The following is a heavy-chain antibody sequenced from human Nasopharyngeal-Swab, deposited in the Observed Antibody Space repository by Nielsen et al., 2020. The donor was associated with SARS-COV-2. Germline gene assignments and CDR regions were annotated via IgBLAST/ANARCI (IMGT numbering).Heavy chain of an antibody. CDR3: AKDKGRGISPVEGSLDI. J-gene: IGHJ3*02. D-gene: IGHD4-23*01. Sequence: SLKLSCAASGFTFDDHAMHWVRPAPGKGLEWVSGIIWNGGSRGYADSVKGRFTISSDSAKKSLYLQMNSLRPDDTALYYCAKDKGRGISPVEGSLDIWGQGTMVTVSS. V-gene: IGHV3-9*01. CDR1: GFTFDDHA. CDR2: IIWNGGSR.